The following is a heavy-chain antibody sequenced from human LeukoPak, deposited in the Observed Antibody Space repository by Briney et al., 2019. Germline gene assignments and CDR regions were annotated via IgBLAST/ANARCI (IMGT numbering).Heavy chain of an antibody. CDR2: IDPRDSDT. Sequence: GESLKISCKGSGYSFSSYWIGWVRQMPGKGLGWMGIIDPRDSDTRYSPSFRGQVTISAAKSINTAYLQWSSLKASYAAIYYCARRQYQLNKPPFDYWGQGTQVTVSS. J-gene: IGHJ4*02. CDR3: ARRQYQLNKPPFDY. V-gene: IGHV5-51*01. CDR1: GYSFSSYW. D-gene: IGHD2-2*01.